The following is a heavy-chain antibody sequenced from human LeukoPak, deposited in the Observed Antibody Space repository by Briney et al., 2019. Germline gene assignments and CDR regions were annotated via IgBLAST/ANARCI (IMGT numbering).Heavy chain of an antibody. CDR1: GFIFTTYA. D-gene: IGHD2-15*01. Sequence: GGSLRLSCAASGFIFTTYAMGWVRQLPGKGLEWVSSVSSSGSDTYYTSSVKGRFTISRDNSKNTLYLQVNSLRAEDTAVYYCARGRGYCSGGSCYTPFDYWGQGTLVTVSS. CDR2: VSSSGSDT. J-gene: IGHJ4*02. V-gene: IGHV3-23*05. CDR3: ARGRGYCSGGSCYTPFDY.